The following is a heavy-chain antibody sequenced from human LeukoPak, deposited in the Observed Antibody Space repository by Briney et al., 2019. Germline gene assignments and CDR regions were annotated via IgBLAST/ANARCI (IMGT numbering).Heavy chain of an antibody. J-gene: IGHJ5*02. CDR2: ISGSGGST. V-gene: IGHV3-23*01. Sequence: GGSLRLSCAASGFTFSSYAMSWVRQAPGTALEWVSAISGSGGSTYYADSVKGRFTISRDNSKNTLYLQMNSLRAEDTAVYYCAKVAVDIVVVVAAEYNWFDPWGQGTLVTVSS. D-gene: IGHD2-15*01. CDR1: GFTFSSYA. CDR3: AKVAVDIVVVVAAEYNWFDP.